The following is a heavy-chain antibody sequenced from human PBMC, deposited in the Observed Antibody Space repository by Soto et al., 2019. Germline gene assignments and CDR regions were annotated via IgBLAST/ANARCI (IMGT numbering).Heavy chain of an antibody. CDR3: ARHSVDPYYDFWSGYLKWFDP. V-gene: IGHV4-39*01. J-gene: IGHJ5*02. D-gene: IGHD3-3*01. CDR1: GGSISSSSYY. Sequence: SETLSLTCTVSGGSISSSSYYWGWIRQPPGKGLEWIGSIYYSGSTYYNPSLKSRVTISVDTSKNQFSLKLSSVTAADTAVYYCARHSVDPYYDFWSGYLKWFDPWGQGTLVNVS. CDR2: IYYSGST.